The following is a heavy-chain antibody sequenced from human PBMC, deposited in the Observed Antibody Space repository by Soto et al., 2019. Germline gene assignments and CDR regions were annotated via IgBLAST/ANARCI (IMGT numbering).Heavy chain of an antibody. J-gene: IGHJ4*01. Sequence: GGSLRLSCAASGFTFSSYSMNWVRQAPGKGLEWVSSISSSSSYIYYADSVKGRFTISRDNAKNSLYLQMNSLRAEDTAVYYCARAEDSVVVVAATVFDYWGHGPLVTVSS. CDR1: GFTFSSYS. CDR2: ISSSSSYI. V-gene: IGHV3-21*01. CDR3: ARAEDSVVVVAATVFDY. D-gene: IGHD2-15*01.